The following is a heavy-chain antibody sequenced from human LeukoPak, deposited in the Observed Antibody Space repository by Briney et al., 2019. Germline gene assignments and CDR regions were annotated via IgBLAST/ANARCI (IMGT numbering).Heavy chain of an antibody. J-gene: IGHJ3*02. D-gene: IGHD6-13*01. CDR3: ARDIRIAAAGSFDI. CDR2: IKQDGSQK. Sequence: GGSLRLSCAASGFTFSDYYMSWIRQAPGKGLEWVANIKQDGSQKYYVDSVKGRFTISRDNAKNSLYLQMNSLRAEDTAVYYCARDIRIAAAGSFDIWGQGTMVTVSS. V-gene: IGHV3-7*01. CDR1: GFTFSDYY.